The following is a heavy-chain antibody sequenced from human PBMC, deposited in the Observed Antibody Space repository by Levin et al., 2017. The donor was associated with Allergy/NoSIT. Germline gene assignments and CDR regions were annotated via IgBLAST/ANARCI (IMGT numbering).Heavy chain of an antibody. V-gene: IGHV3-23*01. CDR1: GFDLVNYG. D-gene: IGHD3-10*01. CDR2: INGLSSRT. Sequence: LGESLKISCAASGFDLVNYGMTWVRQAPGKGLEWVANINGLSSRTLYADSVRGRFTISRDNSRNTLYLQMNDLRAGDTALYYCGKDTNTWFVDFWGQGTLVTVSS. CDR3: GKDTNTWFVDF. J-gene: IGHJ4*02.